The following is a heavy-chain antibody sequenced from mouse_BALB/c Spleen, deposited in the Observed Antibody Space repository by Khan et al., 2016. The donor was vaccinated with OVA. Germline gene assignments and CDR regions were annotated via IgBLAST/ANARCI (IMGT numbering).Heavy chain of an antibody. D-gene: IGHD2-14*01. CDR2: IWSGGST. CDR1: GFSLTSYG. Sequence: QVQLKESGPGLVQPSQSLSITCTVSGFSLTSYGVHWVRQSPGKGLEWLGVIWSGGSTDSNAAFISRLSISKDNSKSQVFFKMNSLQANDTAIYYCARIFIGTTDYAMDYWGQGNSVTVSS. V-gene: IGHV2-2*02. J-gene: IGHJ4*01. CDR3: ARIFIGTTDYAMDY.